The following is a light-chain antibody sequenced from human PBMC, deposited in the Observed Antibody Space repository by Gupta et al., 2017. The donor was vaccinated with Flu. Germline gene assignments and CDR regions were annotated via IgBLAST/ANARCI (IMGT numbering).Light chain of an antibody. Sequence: LVLSQSPSASASLGASVKLTCTLSSGHSSYAIEWHQQQPEKGPRDLMKLNNDGSHSKGDGIPDRFSGSSAGAERYLTISSLQAEDEADYYWQTWGTGIQWVFGGGTKLTVL. CDR2: LNNDGSH. CDR1: SGHSSYA. V-gene: IGLV4-69*01. CDR3: QTWGTGIQWV. J-gene: IGLJ2*01.